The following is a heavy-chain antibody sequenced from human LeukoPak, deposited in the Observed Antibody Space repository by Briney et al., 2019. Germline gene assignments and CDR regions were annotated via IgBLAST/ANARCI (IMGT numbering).Heavy chain of an antibody. D-gene: IGHD3-22*01. CDR2: VSSDGFNK. V-gene: IGHV3-30-3*01. Sequence: GGSLRLSCAASGFTFSSYAMHWVRQAPGKGLEWVAVVSSDGFNKYYADSVKGRFTISRDNSKSTLDLQMNSLRAEDTAVYYCARGFYYDSSGYYAYWGQGTLVTVSS. J-gene: IGHJ4*02. CDR1: GFTFSSYA. CDR3: ARGFYYDSSGYYAY.